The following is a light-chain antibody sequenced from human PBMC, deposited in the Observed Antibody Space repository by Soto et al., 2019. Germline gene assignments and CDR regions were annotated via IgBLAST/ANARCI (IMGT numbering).Light chain of an antibody. CDR2: GAS. J-gene: IGKJ4*01. CDR3: QQYDNSFS. CDR1: QSVSSSY. V-gene: IGKV3-20*01. Sequence: EIVLTQSPGTLSLSPGERATLSCRASQSVSSSYLAWYQQKPGQAPRLLISGASNRATGIPERFSGSGSGTDFTLTITRLVPEDFAVYYCQQYDNSFSFGGGTKVDIK.